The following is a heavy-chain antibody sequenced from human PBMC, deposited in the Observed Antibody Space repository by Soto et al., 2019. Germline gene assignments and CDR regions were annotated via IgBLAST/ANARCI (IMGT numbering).Heavy chain of an antibody. CDR3: ARDSAGDVFDI. CDR2: IWYDGSNK. V-gene: IGHV3-33*01. D-gene: IGHD6-13*01. CDR1: GFTFSSSV. Sequence: ILSCAASGFTFSSSVMHWVRQAPGKGLEWVAFIWYDGSNKYYEDSVQGRFTTSRDNSKNTVYLQMNSLRAEDTAVYYCARDSAGDVFDIWGQGTMVTVSS. J-gene: IGHJ3*02.